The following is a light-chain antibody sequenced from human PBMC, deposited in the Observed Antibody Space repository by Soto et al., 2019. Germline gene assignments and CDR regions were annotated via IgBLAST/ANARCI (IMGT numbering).Light chain of an antibody. CDR1: QSVSSN. J-gene: IGKJ1*01. CDR2: GAY. Sequence: EIVMTQSPGPLSVSPGGRATLSCRASQSVSSNLAWYHQKPGQAHRLLIYGAYTRATGIQARFSGSGSGTEFTLTIRSLQSEDFAVYYCKQYNNWPRTFGQGTKVDIK. V-gene: IGKV3-15*01. CDR3: KQYNNWPRT.